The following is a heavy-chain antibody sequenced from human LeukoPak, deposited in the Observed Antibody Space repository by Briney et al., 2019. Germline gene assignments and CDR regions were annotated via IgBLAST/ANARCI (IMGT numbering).Heavy chain of an antibody. D-gene: IGHD4-17*01. V-gene: IGHV3-64*01. CDR2: ISSNGGST. J-gene: IGHJ4*02. CDR1: GFTFSSYA. CDR3: ARVVDHDYGDYYLDY. Sequence: PGGSLRLSCAASGFTFSSYAMHWVRQAPGKGLEYVSAISSNGGSTYYANSVKGRFTISRDNSKNTLYLQMGSLRAEDMAVYYCARVVDHDYGDYYLDYWGQGTLVTVSS.